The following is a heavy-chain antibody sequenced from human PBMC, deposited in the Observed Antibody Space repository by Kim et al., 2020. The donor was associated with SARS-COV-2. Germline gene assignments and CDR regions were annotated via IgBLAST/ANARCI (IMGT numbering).Heavy chain of an antibody. CDR1: GFTFSSYA. D-gene: IGHD1-7*01. V-gene: IGHV3-23*01. CDR2: ISGSGGST. J-gene: IGHJ4*02. Sequence: GGSLRLSCAASGFTFSSYAMSWVRQAPGKGLEWVSAISGSGGSTYYADSVKGRFTISRDNSKNTLYLQMNSLRAEDTAVYYCAKARVKSGYRELRGAYFDYWGQGTLVTVSS. CDR3: AKARVKSGYRELRGAYFDY.